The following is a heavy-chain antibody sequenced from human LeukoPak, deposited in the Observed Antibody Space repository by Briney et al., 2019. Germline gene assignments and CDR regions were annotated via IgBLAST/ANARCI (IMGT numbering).Heavy chain of an antibody. CDR3: IVGDCSGGSCYEY. CDR1: GFTFGDYA. CDR2: IRSKAYGGTT. D-gene: IGHD2-15*01. Sequence: PGGSLRLSCTASGFTFGDYAMSWFRQAPGKGLEWVGFIRSKAYGGTTEYAASVKGRFTISRDDSKSIAYLQMNSLKTEDTAVYYCIVGDCSGGSCYEYWGQGTLVTVSS. V-gene: IGHV3-49*03. J-gene: IGHJ4*02.